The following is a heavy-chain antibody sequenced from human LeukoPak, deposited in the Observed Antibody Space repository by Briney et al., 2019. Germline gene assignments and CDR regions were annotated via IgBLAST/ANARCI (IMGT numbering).Heavy chain of an antibody. CDR3: AARKYNWNYVKSAVDY. J-gene: IGHJ4*02. CDR2: INHSGST. D-gene: IGHD1-7*01. V-gene: IGHV4-34*01. Sequence: ASETLSLTCAVYGGSFSGYYWSWIRQPPGKGVEWIGEINHSGSTNYNPSLKSRVTISVDTSKNQFSLKLSSVTAADTAVYYCAARKYNWNYVKSAVDYWGQGTLVTVSS. CDR1: GGSFSGYY.